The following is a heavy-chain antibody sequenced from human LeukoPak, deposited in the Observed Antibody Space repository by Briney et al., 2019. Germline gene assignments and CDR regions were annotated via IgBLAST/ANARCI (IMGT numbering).Heavy chain of an antibody. Sequence: ASVKVSCKASGGTFSSYTISWVRQAPGQGLEWMGRIIPILGIANYAQKFQGRVTITADKSTSTAYMELSSLRSEDTAMYYCARGNGAVARNYYYYYYMDVWGKGTTVTVSS. CDR3: ARGNGAVARNYYYYYYMDV. CDR2: IIPILGIA. J-gene: IGHJ6*03. D-gene: IGHD6-19*01. V-gene: IGHV1-69*02. CDR1: GGTFSSYT.